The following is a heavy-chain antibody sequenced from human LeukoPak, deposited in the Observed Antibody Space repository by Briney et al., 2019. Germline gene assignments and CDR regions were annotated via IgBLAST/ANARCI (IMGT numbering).Heavy chain of an antibody. V-gene: IGHV4-34*01. CDR3: ARGFAYFDP. D-gene: IGHD3-9*01. J-gene: IGHJ5*02. CDR1: GGSFSGYY. Sequence: SETLSLTCAVYGGSFSGYYWSWIRQPPGKGLEWIGEINHSGSTNYNPSLKSRVAISVDTSKNQFSLKLSSVTAADTAVYYCARGFAYFDPWGQGTLVIVSS. CDR2: INHSGST.